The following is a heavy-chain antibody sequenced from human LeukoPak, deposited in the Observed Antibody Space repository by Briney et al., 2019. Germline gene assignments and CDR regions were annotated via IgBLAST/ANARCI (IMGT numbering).Heavy chain of an antibody. J-gene: IGHJ4*02. CDR1: GFTVSNNY. CDR3: AKDFVTMVRGVSHYFDY. CDR2: IYSGDNT. D-gene: IGHD3-10*01. V-gene: IGHV3-66*01. Sequence: GGSLRLSCAASGFTVSNNYMSWVRQAPGKGLEWVSVIYSGDNTYYVESVKGRFTISRDNSKNTLYLQMNSLRAEDTAVYYCAKDFVTMVRGVSHYFDYWGQGTLVTVSS.